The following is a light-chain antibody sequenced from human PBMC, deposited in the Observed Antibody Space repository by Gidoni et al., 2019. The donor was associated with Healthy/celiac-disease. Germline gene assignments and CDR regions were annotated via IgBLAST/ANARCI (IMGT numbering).Light chain of an antibody. J-gene: IGKJ2*01. Sequence: EIVMTQPPATPSVSPGERATLSCRASQSVSSNLAWYQQKPGQAPRLLIYCASTRATGIPARFSGSGSGTEFTLTISSLQSEDFAVYYCQQYNNWPPYTFGQGTKLEIK. V-gene: IGKV3-15*01. CDR2: CAS. CDR1: QSVSSN. CDR3: QQYNNWPPYT.